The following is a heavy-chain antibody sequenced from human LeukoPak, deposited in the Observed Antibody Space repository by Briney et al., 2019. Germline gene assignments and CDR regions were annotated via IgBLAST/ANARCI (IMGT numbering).Heavy chain of an antibody. Sequence: GGSLRLSCAASGFTFSSYSMNWVRQAPGKGLEWVSSISSSSSYIYYADSVKGRFTISRDTAKNSLYLQMNSLRAEDTAVYYCARWSSAQRYCSGGSCSSGYWGQGTLVTVSS. CDR2: ISSSSSYI. D-gene: IGHD2-15*01. V-gene: IGHV3-21*01. J-gene: IGHJ4*02. CDR1: GFTFSSYS. CDR3: ARWSSAQRYCSGGSCSSGY.